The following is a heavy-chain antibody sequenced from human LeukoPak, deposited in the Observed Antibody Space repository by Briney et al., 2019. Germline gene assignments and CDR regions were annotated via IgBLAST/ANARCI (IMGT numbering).Heavy chain of an antibody. CDR3: AKDAVAPGSGGDYFDY. D-gene: IGHD3-10*01. V-gene: IGHV3-23*01. CDR2: FTSSGGST. CDR1: GFTFSSYA. Sequence: GVSLRLSCAASGFTFSSYAMTWVRQAPGKGLEWVSVFTSSGGSTYYADSVKGRFTISRDNSNNTLYLQMNSLRAEDTAVYYCAKDAVAPGSGGDYFDYWGQGTLVTVSS. J-gene: IGHJ4*02.